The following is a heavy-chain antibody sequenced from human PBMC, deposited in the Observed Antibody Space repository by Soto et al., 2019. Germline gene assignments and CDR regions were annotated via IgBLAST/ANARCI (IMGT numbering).Heavy chain of an antibody. CDR2: ISGSGSSI. J-gene: IGHJ4*02. CDR1: GFTFSDYY. V-gene: IGHV3-11*01. Sequence: PGGSLRLSCAASGFTFSDYYMSWFRQAPGKGLEWVSYISGSGSSIHDADSVKGRFTISSDNAKNSLYLQMNSLRAEDTAVYYCARVGSIAAAGTPDYWGKGTLVSVSS. CDR3: ARVGSIAAAGTPDY. D-gene: IGHD6-13*01.